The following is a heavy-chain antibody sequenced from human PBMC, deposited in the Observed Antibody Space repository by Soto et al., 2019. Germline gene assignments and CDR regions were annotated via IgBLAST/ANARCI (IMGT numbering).Heavy chain of an antibody. J-gene: IGHJ4*02. CDR1: GFTFSSYG. Sequence: QVQLVASGGGVVQPGRSLRLSCAASGFTFSSYGMHWVRQAPGKGLEWVAVIWYGGSNKYYADSVKGRFTISRDNSKNTLYLQMNSLRAEDTAVYYCARDGYCSGGSCYSVPVFDYWGQGTLVTVSS. D-gene: IGHD2-15*01. V-gene: IGHV3-33*01. CDR2: IWYGGSNK. CDR3: ARDGYCSGGSCYSVPVFDY.